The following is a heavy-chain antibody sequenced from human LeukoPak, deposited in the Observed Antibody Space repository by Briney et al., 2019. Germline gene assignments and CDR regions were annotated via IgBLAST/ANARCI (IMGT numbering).Heavy chain of an antibody. V-gene: IGHV7-4-1*02. J-gene: IGHJ5*02. D-gene: IGHD6-13*01. Sequence: GASVKVSCKASGYTFASYAMNWVRQAPGQGLEWMGWINTNTGNPTYAQGFTGRFVFSLDTSVSTAYLQISSLKAEDTAVYYCARDSSSWYEHWFDPWGQGTLVTVSS. CDR1: GYTFASYA. CDR2: INTNTGNP. CDR3: ARDSSSWYEHWFDP.